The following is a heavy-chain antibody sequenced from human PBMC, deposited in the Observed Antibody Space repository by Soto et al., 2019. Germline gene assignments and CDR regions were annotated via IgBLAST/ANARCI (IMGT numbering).Heavy chain of an antibody. J-gene: IGHJ4*02. D-gene: IGHD1-26*01. CDR3: AREHSGSFRIHLDY. V-gene: IGHV3-30-3*01. CDR2: VSYDGNNQ. CDR1: GFTFSTYT. Sequence: GGSLRLSCAASGFTFSTYTFHWVRQAPGKGPEWVAVVSYDGNNQYYADSVKGRFTISKDNSNNTLYLQMTSLRPEDTAIYYCAREHSGSFRIHLDYWGQGTLVTVSS.